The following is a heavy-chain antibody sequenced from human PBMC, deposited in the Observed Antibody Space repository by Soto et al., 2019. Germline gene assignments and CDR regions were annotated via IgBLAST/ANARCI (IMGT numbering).Heavy chain of an antibody. Sequence: EVQLVESGGGLVEPGGSLRLSCAASGFTFTNAWMNWVRQAPGRGLEWVGLIKSKGDGGTIDYDAPVKGRFSISRDDSKNTLYLQMTSLKVEDTAVYYCAADRPNDNCPVDYWGQGTLVTVSS. CDR3: AADRPNDNCPVDY. CDR1: GFTFTNAW. D-gene: IGHD1-1*01. V-gene: IGHV3-15*07. CDR2: IKSKGDGGTI. J-gene: IGHJ4*02.